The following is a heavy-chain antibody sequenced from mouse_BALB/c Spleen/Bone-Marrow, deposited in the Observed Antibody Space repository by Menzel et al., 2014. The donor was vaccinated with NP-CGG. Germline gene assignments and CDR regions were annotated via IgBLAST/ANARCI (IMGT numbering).Heavy chain of an antibody. CDR3: ARGGDDFSLDH. V-gene: IGHV1-69*01. CDR2: IDTSDSYT. Sequence: QVQLQQPGTELVMPGASVKMSCKASGYAFTDRWIHWVKQRPGQGLEWIGAIDTSDSYTNYNQKFKGKATLTVDESSSTAYIHLSSLTSEDSAVYYCARGGDDFSLDHRGQRTSVTVSS. D-gene: IGHD2-4*01. CDR1: GYAFTDRW. J-gene: IGHJ4*01.